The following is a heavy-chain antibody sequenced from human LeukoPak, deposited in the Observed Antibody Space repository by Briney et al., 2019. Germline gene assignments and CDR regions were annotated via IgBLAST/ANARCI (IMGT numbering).Heavy chain of an antibody. J-gene: IGHJ4*02. Sequence: GGTLRLSCAASGFTFSSDGMSWVRQAPGKGLEWVSSISGNGDRTYYPDSVKGRFTISRDNSKNTLYLQMNSLRAEDTAVYYCRDPFDCWGQGTLVTVSS. V-gene: IGHV3-23*01. CDR2: ISGNGDRT. CDR1: GFTFSSDG. CDR3: RDPFDC.